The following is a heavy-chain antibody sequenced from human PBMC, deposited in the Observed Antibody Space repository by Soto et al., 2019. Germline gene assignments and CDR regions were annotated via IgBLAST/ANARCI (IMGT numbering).Heavy chain of an antibody. V-gene: IGHV3-7*03. CDR1: GFTFSSYW. CDR2: IKQDGTEK. D-gene: IGHD3-3*01. CDR3: ARDKYYDFWIGYSNYYFDY. J-gene: IGHJ4*02. Sequence: LRLSCAASGFTFSSYWMSWVRQAPGKGLAWVADIKQDGTEKYYVDSAKGRFTISRDNAKNSLYLQMNSLRAEDTAVYYCARDKYYDFWIGYSNYYFDYWGQGALVTVSS.